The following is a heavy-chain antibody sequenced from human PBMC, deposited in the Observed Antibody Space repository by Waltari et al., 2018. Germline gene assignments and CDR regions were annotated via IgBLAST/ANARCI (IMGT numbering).Heavy chain of an antibody. CDR3: AREAYCSGGSCYGGPIFDY. J-gene: IGHJ4*02. D-gene: IGHD2-15*01. Sequence: QVQLVESGGGVVQPGRSLRLSCAASGFTFSSYAMHWVRQAPAKGLEWVAVISYDGSNKYYADSVKGRFTISRDNSKNTLYLQMNSLRAEDTAVYYCAREAYCSGGSCYGGPIFDYWGQGTLVTVSS. CDR2: ISYDGSNK. CDR1: GFTFSSYA. V-gene: IGHV3-30-3*01.